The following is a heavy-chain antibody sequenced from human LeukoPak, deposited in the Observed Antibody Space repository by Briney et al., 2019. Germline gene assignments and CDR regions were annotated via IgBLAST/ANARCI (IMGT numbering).Heavy chain of an antibody. CDR3: ARLSISYYYGSSGYPDYFDY. V-gene: IGHV4-39*01. J-gene: IGHJ4*02. CDR1: GGSISSSSYY. D-gene: IGHD3-22*01. Sequence: PSETLSLTCTVSGGSISSSSYYWRWIRQPPGKGLEWIGSIYYSGSTYYNPSLKSRVTISVDTSKNQFSLKLSSVTAADTAVYYCARLSISYYYGSSGYPDYFDYWGQGTLVTVSS. CDR2: IYYSGST.